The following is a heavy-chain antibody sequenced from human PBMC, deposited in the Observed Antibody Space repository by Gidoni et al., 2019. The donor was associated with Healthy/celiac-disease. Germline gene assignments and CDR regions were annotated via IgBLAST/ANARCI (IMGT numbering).Heavy chain of an antibody. J-gene: IGHJ2*01. CDR3: AKDSDRYFDL. Sequence: QVQLVESGGCVLQPGLSLRLSCAASGFTFSSYGMHWVRQAPGKGMEWVAVIAYDGSKKYYADSVKGRFTIARDNSKNTLYLQMNSLRAEDTAVYYCAKDSDRYFDLWGRGTLVTVSS. CDR1: GFTFSSYG. V-gene: IGHV3-30*18. CDR2: IAYDGSKK.